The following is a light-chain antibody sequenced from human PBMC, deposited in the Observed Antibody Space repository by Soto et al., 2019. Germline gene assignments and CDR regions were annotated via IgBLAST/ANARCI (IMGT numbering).Light chain of an antibody. Sequence: QSVLAQPPSASGSPGQSVTISCTGTSSDVGGYNYVSWYQQHPGKAPKLLIYEVTKRPSGVPDRFSGSKSGNTASLTVSGLQADDEAEYYCCSNAGSHYYVFATGPKVAVL. J-gene: IGLJ1*01. CDR2: EVT. CDR1: SSDVGGYNY. CDR3: CSNAGSHYYV. V-gene: IGLV2-8*01.